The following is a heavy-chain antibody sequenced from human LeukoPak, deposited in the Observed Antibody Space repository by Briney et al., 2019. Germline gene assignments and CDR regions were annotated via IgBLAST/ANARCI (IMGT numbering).Heavy chain of an antibody. J-gene: IGHJ4*02. D-gene: IGHD5-24*01. V-gene: IGHV4-34*01. CDR2: INHSGST. CDR1: GGSFSGYY. CDR3: ARNRRDGYNLFDY. Sequence: PSETLFLTCAVYGGSFSGYYWSWIRQPPGKGLEWIGEINHSGSTNYNPSLKSRVTISVDTSKNQFSLKLSSVTAADTAVYYCARNRRDGYNLFDYWGQGTLVTVSS.